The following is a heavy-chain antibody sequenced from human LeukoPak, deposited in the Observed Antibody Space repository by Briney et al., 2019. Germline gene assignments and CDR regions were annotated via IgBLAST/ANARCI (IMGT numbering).Heavy chain of an antibody. CDR2: IYYSGST. CDR3: ARQGVRYYYDKGAFDI. Sequence: PSETLFLTCTVSGGSISSHYWSWIRQPPGKGLEWIGYIYYSGSTNYNHSLKSRVTISVDTSKNQFSLKLSAVTAADTAVYYCARQGVRYYYDKGAFDIWGQGTMVTVPS. V-gene: IGHV4-59*11. J-gene: IGHJ3*02. D-gene: IGHD3-22*01. CDR1: GGSISSHY.